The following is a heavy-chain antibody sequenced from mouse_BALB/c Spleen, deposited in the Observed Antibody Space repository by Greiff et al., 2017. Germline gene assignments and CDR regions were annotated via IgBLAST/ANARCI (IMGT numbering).Heavy chain of an antibody. CDR2: IYPGSGST. D-gene: IGHD2-12*01. V-gene: IGHV1S22*01. Sequence: LQQPGSELVRPGASVTLSCKASGYTFTSYWMHWVKQRPGQGLEWIGNIYPGSGSTNYDEKFKSKATLTVDTSSSTAYMQLSSLTSEDSAVYYCTRGAYYSYWYFDVWGAGTTVTVSS. J-gene: IGHJ1*01. CDR1: GYTFTSYW. CDR3: TRGAYYSYWYFDV.